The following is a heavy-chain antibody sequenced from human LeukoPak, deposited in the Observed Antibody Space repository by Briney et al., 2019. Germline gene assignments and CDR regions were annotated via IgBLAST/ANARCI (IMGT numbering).Heavy chain of an antibody. Sequence: GGSLRLSCAASGFTFSSYSMNWVRQAPGKGLEWVSYISSSSSYIYYADSVKGRFTISRDNAKNSLYLQMNSLRAEDTAVYYCARVRSGYYDILTGYYLWGQGTLVTVSS. D-gene: IGHD3-9*01. CDR3: ARVRSGYYDILTGYYL. CDR1: GFTFSSYS. V-gene: IGHV3-21*01. J-gene: IGHJ5*02. CDR2: ISSSSSYI.